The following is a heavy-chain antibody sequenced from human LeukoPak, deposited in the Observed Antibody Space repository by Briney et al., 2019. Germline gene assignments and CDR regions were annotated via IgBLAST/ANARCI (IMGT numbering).Heavy chain of an antibody. CDR2: IIPIFGTA. CDR3: ARASYCGGDCYGG. V-gene: IGHV1-69*05. Sequence: SVKVSCEASGGTFSSYAISWVRQAPGQGLEWMGGIIPIFGTANYAQKFQGRVTITTDESTSTAYLELSSLRSEDTAVYYCARASYCGGDCYGGWGQGTLVTVSS. J-gene: IGHJ4*02. D-gene: IGHD2-21*02. CDR1: GGTFSSYA.